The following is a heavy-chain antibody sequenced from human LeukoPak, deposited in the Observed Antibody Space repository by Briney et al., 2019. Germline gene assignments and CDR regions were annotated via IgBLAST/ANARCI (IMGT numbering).Heavy chain of an antibody. D-gene: IGHD3-10*01. Sequence: GASVKVSCKASGYTFTGYHMHWVRQAPGQGLEWMGRINPSSGGTNYAQKFQGRVTMTRDTSISTAYMELSRLRSDDTAVYYCASSMVRGVIEPFDYWGQGTLVTVSS. CDR3: ASSMVRGVIEPFDY. J-gene: IGHJ4*02. CDR1: GYTFTGYH. CDR2: INPSSGGT. V-gene: IGHV1-2*02.